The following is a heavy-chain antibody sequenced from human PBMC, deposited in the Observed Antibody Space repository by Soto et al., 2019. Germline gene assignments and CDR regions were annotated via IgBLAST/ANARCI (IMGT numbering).Heavy chain of an antibody. CDR1: GFSLSTSGVG. Sequence: QITLKESGPTLVKPTQTLTLTCTFSGFSLSTSGVGVGCIRQPPGKALEWLALIYWDDDKRYSPSLKSTLTITKDTSKNQVVLTMTNMDPGYTATYYCARGDPSFGTRVMDVVGQGTTVTVSS. J-gene: IGHJ6*02. D-gene: IGHD3-10*01. CDR3: ARGDPSFGTRVMDV. CDR2: IYWDDDK. V-gene: IGHV2-5*02.